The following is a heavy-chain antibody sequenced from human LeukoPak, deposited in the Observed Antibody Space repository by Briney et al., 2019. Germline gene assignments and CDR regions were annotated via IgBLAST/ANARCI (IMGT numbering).Heavy chain of an antibody. CDR3: ARDYCSGGSCYLVLDP. CDR1: GYTFTSYG. J-gene: IGHJ5*02. V-gene: IGHV1-18*01. D-gene: IGHD2-15*01. CDR2: INAYNGST. Sequence: ASVKVSCKASGYTFTSYGISWVRQAPGQGLEWMGWINAYNGSTNYAQKLQGRVTMTTDTSTSTAYMELRSLRSDDTAVYYCARDYCSGGSCYLVLDPWGQGTLVTVSS.